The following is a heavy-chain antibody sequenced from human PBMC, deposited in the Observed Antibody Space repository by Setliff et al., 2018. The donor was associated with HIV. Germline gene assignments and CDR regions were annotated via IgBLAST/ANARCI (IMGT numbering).Heavy chain of an antibody. Sequence: ASVKVSCKASGYTFTSYYLHWVRQAPGKGLEWMGGFDPEDGETIYAQKFQGRVTMTEDTSTDTAYMELRSLRSEDTAVYYCARTLGYCSGGSCYLLHYYYYYGMDVWGHGTTVTVSS. CDR1: GYTFTSYY. CDR3: ARTLGYCSGGSCYLLHYYYYYGMDV. CDR2: FDPEDGET. D-gene: IGHD2-15*01. J-gene: IGHJ6*02. V-gene: IGHV1-24*01.